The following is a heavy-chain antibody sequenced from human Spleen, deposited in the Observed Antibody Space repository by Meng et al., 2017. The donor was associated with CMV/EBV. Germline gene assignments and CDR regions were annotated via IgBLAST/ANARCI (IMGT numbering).Heavy chain of an antibody. CDR1: GYTFTGYY. V-gene: IGHV1-2*02. CDR2: INPNSGGT. J-gene: IGHJ1*01. Sequence: ASVKVSCKASGYTFTGYYMHWVRQAPGQGLEWMGWINPNSGGTNYAQKFQGRVTMTRDTSISTAYMELSRLRSEDTAVYYCARGGILGATRGYFQHWGQGTLVTVSS. D-gene: IGHD1-26*01. CDR3: ARGGILGATRGYFQH.